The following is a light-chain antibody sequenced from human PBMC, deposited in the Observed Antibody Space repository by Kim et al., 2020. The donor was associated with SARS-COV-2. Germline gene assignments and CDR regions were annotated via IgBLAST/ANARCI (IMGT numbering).Light chain of an antibody. CDR1: QNILYY. Sequence: LSPGDRATLSCRASQNILYYLAWYQQKPGQAPRLVIYSATNRATGVPVRFSGSGSGTDFTLTISSLEPEDFAVYYCHQHYNWPLTFGGGTKVDIK. J-gene: IGKJ4*01. CDR2: SAT. V-gene: IGKV3-11*01. CDR3: HQHYNWPLT.